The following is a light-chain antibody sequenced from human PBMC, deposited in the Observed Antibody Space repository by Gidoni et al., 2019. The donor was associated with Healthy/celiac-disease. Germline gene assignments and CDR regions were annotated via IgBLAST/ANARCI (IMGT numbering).Light chain of an antibody. CDR2: SNN. CDR1: SSNIGSNT. Sequence: QSVLTQPPSASGTPGQGVTISCSGSSSNIGSNTVHWYQQLPGTAPKLLLYSNNQRPSGVPDRFSGSKSGTSASLAISGLQSEDEADYYCAAWDDSLKGVVFGGGTKLTVL. V-gene: IGLV1-44*01. J-gene: IGLJ2*01. CDR3: AAWDDSLKGVV.